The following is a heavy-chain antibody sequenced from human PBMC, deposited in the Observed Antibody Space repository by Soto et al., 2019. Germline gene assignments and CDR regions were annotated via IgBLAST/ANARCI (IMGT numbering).Heavy chain of an antibody. V-gene: IGHV4-59*01. Sequence: KSSETLSLTCTVSGGSISSYYWSWIRQPPGKGLEWIGYIYYSGSTNYNPSLKSRVTISVDTSKNQFSLKLSSVTAADTAVYYCARDSYCTNGVCYIDYWGQGTLVTVSS. D-gene: IGHD2-8*01. CDR2: IYYSGST. CDR3: ARDSYCTNGVCYIDY. CDR1: GGSISSYY. J-gene: IGHJ4*02.